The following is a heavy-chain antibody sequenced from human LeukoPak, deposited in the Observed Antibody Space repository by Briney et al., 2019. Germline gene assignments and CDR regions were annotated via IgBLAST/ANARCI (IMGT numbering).Heavy chain of an antibody. CDR3: ALSGWYRSFDY. CDR2: IRFDGTDT. J-gene: IGHJ4*02. CDR1: GFTFSSYG. V-gene: IGHV3-30*02. D-gene: IGHD6-19*01. Sequence: PGGSLRLSCEASGFTFSSYGMHWVRQAPGKGLEWVALIRFDGTDTYYADSVRGRFTISRDNSKNTLYLQMNSLRAEDTAVYYCALSGWYRSFDYWGQGTLVTVSS.